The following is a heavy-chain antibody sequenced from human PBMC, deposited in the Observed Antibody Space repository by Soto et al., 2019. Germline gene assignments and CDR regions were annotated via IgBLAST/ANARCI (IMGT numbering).Heavy chain of an antibody. D-gene: IGHD1-7*01. CDR1: GYTFTSYA. CDR3: ARARLELRNYYFDY. J-gene: IGHJ4*02. CDR2: INAGNGNT. V-gene: IGHV1-3*01. Sequence: ASVKVSCKASGYTFTSYAMHWVRQAPGQRLEWMGWINAGNGNTKYSQKFQGRVTITRDTSASTAYMELSSLRSEDTAVYYCARARLELRNYYFDYWGQGTLVTVSS.